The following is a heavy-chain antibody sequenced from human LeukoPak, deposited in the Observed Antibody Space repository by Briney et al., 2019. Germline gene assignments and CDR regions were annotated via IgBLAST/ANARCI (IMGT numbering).Heavy chain of an antibody. Sequence: SETLSLTCAVYGGSLSGYYWSWIRQPPGKGLEWIGEINHSGSTNYNPSLKSRVTISVDTSKNQFSLKLSSVTAADTAVYYCARGSLYGSGYYFDYWGQGTLVTVSS. D-gene: IGHD2-15*01. CDR2: INHSGST. V-gene: IGHV4-34*01. J-gene: IGHJ4*02. CDR1: GGSLSGYY. CDR3: ARGSLYGSGYYFDY.